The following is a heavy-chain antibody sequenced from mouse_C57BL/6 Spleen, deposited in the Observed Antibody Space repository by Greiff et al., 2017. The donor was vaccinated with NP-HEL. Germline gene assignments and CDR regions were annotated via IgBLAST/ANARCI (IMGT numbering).Heavy chain of an antibody. CDR1: GFTFSSYA. CDR2: ISDGGSYT. V-gene: IGHV5-4*01. D-gene: IGHD1-1*01. J-gene: IGHJ1*03. CDR3: ARALFTTVVAWYFDV. Sequence: EVQLVESGGGLVKPGGSLKLSCAASGFTFSSYAMSWVRQTPEKRLEWVATISDGGSYTYYPDNVKGRFTISRDNAKNNLYLQMSHLKSEDTAMYYCARALFTTVVAWYFDVWGTGTTVTVSS.